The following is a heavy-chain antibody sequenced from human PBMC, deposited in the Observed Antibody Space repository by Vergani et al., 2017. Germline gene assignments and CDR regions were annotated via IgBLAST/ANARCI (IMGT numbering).Heavy chain of an antibody. D-gene: IGHD5-24*01. CDR3: AKGGGDGYNYLRQFDY. CDR1: GFTFSSYA. V-gene: IGHV3-23*01. CDR2: ISGSGGST. J-gene: IGHJ4*02. Sequence: EVQLLESGGGLVQPGGSLRLSCAASGFTFSSYAMSWVRQAPGKGLEWVSAISGSGGSTYYADSVKGRFTISRDNSKNTLYLQMNSLRAEDTAVYYCAKGGGDGYNYLRQFDYWGQGTLVTVSS.